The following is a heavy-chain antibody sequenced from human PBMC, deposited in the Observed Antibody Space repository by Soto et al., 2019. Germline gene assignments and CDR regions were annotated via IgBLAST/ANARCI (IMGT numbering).Heavy chain of an antibody. CDR2: ISAYNGNK. CDR3: ARTGGGMAARPLEY. J-gene: IGHJ4*02. D-gene: IGHD6-6*01. CDR1: GYMFTTYG. V-gene: IGHV1-18*04. Sequence: QVQLVQSGGEVKKPGASVEVSCRTSGYMFTTYGMSWVRQAPGQGLEWMAWISAYNGNKKYAQKFQGRVTMTTAKSTSTVSMELRNLPSDDTGTYFCARTGGGMAARPLEYWGQGTLVTVSS.